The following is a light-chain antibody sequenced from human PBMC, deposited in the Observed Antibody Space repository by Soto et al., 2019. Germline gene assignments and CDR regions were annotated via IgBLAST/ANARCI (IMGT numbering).Light chain of an antibody. CDR3: QSYDSTLSVV. Sequence: QSVLTQPPSVSGAPGQRVTISCTGSSSNIGAGYDVHWYQQLPGTAPKLLIYGNNNRPSGVPDRFSGSKSGTSASLAITGLQDEDEADYYCQSYDSTLSVVFGGGTKVTVL. J-gene: IGLJ2*01. CDR1: SSNIGAGYD. CDR2: GNN. V-gene: IGLV1-40*01.